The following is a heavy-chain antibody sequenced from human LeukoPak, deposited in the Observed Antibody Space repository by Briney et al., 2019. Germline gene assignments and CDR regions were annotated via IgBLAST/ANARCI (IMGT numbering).Heavy chain of an antibody. V-gene: IGHV3-23*01. CDR1: GFTLRSYV. J-gene: IGHJ4*02. D-gene: IGHD2-21*02. Sequence: GGSLRLSCVASGFTLRSYVMNWVRHPPAKGQEWVSSVSGSGDSTFYADSVKGRFSISRDNSKNTLYLQVNGLRTEDTAVYYCAKDRLLNCRGDCYIFDYWGQGTVVTVSS. CDR3: AKDRLLNCRGDCYIFDY. CDR2: VSGSGDST.